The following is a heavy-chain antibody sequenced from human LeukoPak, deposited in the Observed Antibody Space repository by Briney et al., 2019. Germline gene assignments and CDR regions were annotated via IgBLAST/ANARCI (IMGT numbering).Heavy chain of an antibody. V-gene: IGHV3-7*01. J-gene: IGHJ4*02. D-gene: IGHD2-2*01. CDR1: GFTFSSYW. CDR2: IKQGGSEK. Sequence: GGSLRLSCAASGFTFSSYWMSWVRQAPGKGLEWVANIKQGGSEKYYVDSVRGRFTISRDNAKNSLYLQMNSLRAEDTAVYYCATDWGPAAIFEYWGQGTLVTVSS. CDR3: ATDWGPAAIFEY.